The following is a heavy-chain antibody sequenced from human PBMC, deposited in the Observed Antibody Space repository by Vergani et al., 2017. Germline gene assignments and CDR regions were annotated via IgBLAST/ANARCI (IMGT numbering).Heavy chain of an antibody. J-gene: IGHJ4*02. D-gene: IGHD3-10*01. V-gene: IGHV1-69*02. CDR3: ASPLRDYYGSGSYSY. CDR2: IIPILGIA. CDR1: GGTFSSYT. Sequence: QVQLVQSGAEVKKPGSSVKVSCKASGGTFSSYTISWVRQAPGQGLEWMGRIIPILGIANYAQKFQGRVTITADTSTSTAYMEMSILRSEDTAVYYCASPLRDYYGSGSYSYWGQGTLVTVSS.